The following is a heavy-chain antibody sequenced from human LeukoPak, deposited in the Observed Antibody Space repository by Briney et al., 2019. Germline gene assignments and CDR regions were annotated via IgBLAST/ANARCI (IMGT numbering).Heavy chain of an antibody. V-gene: IGHV3-21*01. CDR3: AREGYCSSTSCYTHAYGMDV. CDR2: ISPSSTYI. CDR1: GFTFSTYS. J-gene: IGHJ6*02. Sequence: KPGGSLRLSCAASGFTFSTYSVNWVRQAPGEGLEWVSAISPSSTYIYYADSVKGRFTIARDNAKNSLYLQMNSLRAEDTAVYYCAREGYCSSTSCYTHAYGMDVWGQGTTVTVSS. D-gene: IGHD2-2*02.